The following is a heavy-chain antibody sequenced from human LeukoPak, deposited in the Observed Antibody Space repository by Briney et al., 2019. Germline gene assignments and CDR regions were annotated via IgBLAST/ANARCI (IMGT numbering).Heavy chain of an antibody. CDR1: GGSISSGDYY. CDR3: AREGYSSSTSCYNWFDP. V-gene: IGHV4-30-4*08. CDR2: IYYSGST. J-gene: IGHJ5*02. Sequence: SETLSLTCTVSGGSISSGDYYWSWIRQPPGKGLEWIGYIYYSGSTYYNPSLKSRVTISVDTSKNQFSLKLSSVTAADTAVYYCAREGYSSSTSCYNWFDPWGQGTPVTVSS. D-gene: IGHD2-2*01.